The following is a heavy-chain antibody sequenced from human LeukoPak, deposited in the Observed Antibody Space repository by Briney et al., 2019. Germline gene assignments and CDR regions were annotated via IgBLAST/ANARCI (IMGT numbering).Heavy chain of an antibody. J-gene: IGHJ5*02. CDR1: GYTFTSYG. Sequence: ASVKVSCKASGYTFTSYGISWVRQAPGQGLEWMGWISAYNGNTNYAQKFQGRVTMTRNTSISTAYMELSSLRSEDTAVYYCARGVPRLRGLQPNWFDPWGQGTLVTVPS. D-gene: IGHD5-24*01. V-gene: IGHV1-18*01. CDR2: ISAYNGNT. CDR3: ARGVPRLRGLQPNWFDP.